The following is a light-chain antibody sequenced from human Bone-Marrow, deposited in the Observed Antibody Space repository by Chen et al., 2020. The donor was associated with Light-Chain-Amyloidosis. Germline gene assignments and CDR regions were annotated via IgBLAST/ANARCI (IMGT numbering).Light chain of an antibody. J-gene: IGLJ1*01. CDR2: EVT. V-gene: IGLV2-14*01. CDR1: NSDVGGDNH. CDR3: SSYTITHTLV. Sequence: QSALTQPASLSGSPGQSITISCTGTNSDVGGDNHVSWYQQHPDKAPKLMIYEVTNRPSGVPDRFAGTKSDNTSSLTISGLQTEDEADYFCSSYTITHTLVFGSGTRVTVL.